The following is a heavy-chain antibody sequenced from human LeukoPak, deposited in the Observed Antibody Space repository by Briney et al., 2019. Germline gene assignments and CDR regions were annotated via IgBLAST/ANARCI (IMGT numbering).Heavy chain of an antibody. CDR2: ISYDGSNK. J-gene: IGHJ4*02. V-gene: IGHV3-30*04. Sequence: GRSLRLSCAASGFTFSSYAMHWVRQAPGKGLEWVAVISYDGSNKYYADSVKGRFTISRDNSKNTLYLQMYSLRAEDTAVYYCARDGFVGYSYGFFFDYWGQGTLVTVSS. CDR1: GFTFSSYA. D-gene: IGHD5-18*01. CDR3: ARDGFVGYSYGFFFDY.